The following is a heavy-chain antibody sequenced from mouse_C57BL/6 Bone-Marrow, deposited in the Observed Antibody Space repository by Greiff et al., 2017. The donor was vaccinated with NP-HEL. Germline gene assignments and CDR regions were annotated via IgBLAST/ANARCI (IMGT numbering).Heavy chain of an antibody. V-gene: IGHV8-12*01. J-gene: IGHJ1*03. CDR2: IYWDDDK. Sequence: QVTLKESGPGILQSSQTLSLTCSFSGFSLSTSGMGVSWIRQPSGKGLEWLAHIYWDDDKRYNPSLKSRLTISKDTSRNQVFLKITSVDTADTATYYCARRRNYYGNYDWYFDVWGTGTTVTVSS. CDR3: ARRRNYYGNYDWYFDV. D-gene: IGHD2-1*01. CDR1: GFSLSTSGMG.